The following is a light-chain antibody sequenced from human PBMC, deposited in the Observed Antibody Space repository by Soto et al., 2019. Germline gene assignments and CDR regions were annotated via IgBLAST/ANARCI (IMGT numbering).Light chain of an antibody. V-gene: IGLV1-47*01. CDR1: ISNIGSNY. CDR3: AAWDDSLSGSYV. Sequence: QSVLTQPPSASGTPGQRVTISCSGSISNIGSNYVFWYQQLPGTAPKLLIYRNNKRPSGVPDRFSGSKSGTSASLAISGLRSEDEADYYCAAWDDSLSGSYVFGTWTKVTVL. J-gene: IGLJ1*01. CDR2: RNN.